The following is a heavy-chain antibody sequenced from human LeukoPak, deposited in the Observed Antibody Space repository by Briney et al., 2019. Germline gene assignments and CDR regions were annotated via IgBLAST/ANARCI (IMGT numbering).Heavy chain of an antibody. V-gene: IGHV4-34*01. CDR3: ARGGYYYGSGSYLYYFDY. Sequence: SETLSLTCAVYGGSFSGYYWSWIRQPPGKGLEWIGEINHSGSTNYDPSLKSRGTISVDTSKNQFSLKLSSVTAADTAVYYCARGGYYYGSGSYLYYFDYWGQGTLVTVSS. D-gene: IGHD3-10*01. J-gene: IGHJ4*02. CDR1: GGSFSGYY. CDR2: INHSGST.